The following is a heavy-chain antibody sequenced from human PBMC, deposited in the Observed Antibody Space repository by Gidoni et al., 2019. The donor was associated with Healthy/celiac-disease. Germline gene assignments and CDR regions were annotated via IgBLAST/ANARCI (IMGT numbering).Heavy chain of an antibody. J-gene: IGHJ4*02. CDR3: AKDDIYSSSWYPEGYFDY. V-gene: IGHV3-23*04. CDR1: GFTFSSYA. Sequence: EVQLVESGGGLVQPGGSLRLSCAASGFTFSSYAMSWVRQAPGKGLEWVSAISGSGGSTYYADSVKGRFTISRDNSKNTLYLQMNSLRAEDTAVYYCAKDDIYSSSWYPEGYFDYWGQGTLVTVSS. D-gene: IGHD6-13*01. CDR2: ISGSGGST.